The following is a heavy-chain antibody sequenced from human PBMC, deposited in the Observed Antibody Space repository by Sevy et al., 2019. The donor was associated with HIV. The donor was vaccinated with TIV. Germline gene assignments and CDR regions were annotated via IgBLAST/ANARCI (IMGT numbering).Heavy chain of an antibody. CDR3: ARGAYYYDTSGYTGPIDY. V-gene: IGHV1-46*01. J-gene: IGHJ4*02. CDR1: GYTFTDSY. D-gene: IGHD3-22*01. Sequence: ASVKVSCKASGYTFTDSYLHWVRQAPGQGLEWMGIINPGTGATIYAQKFQGRVTMTRDTSTSTVYMEMSSLRSEDTAVYYCARGAYYYDTSGYTGPIDYWDQGTLVTVSS. CDR2: INPGTGAT.